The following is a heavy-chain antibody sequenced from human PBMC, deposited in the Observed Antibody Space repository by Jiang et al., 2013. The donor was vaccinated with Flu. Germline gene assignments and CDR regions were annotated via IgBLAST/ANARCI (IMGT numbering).Heavy chain of an antibody. CDR1: GFSLSTSGMC. CDR2: IDWDDDK. V-gene: IGHV2-70*01. J-gene: IGHJ4*02. CDR3: ARIRYGLNVDTAMAYYFDY. D-gene: IGHD5-18*01. Sequence: KPTQTLTLTCTFSGFSLSTSGMCVSWIRQPPGKALEWLALIDWDDDKYYSTSLKTRLTISKDTSKNQVVLTMTNMDPVDTATYYCARIRYGLNVDTAMAYYFDYWGQGTLVTVSS.